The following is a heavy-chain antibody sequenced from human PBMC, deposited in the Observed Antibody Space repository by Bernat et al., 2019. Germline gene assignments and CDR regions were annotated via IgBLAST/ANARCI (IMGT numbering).Heavy chain of an antibody. D-gene: IGHD5-12*01. Sequence: QLQLQESGPGLVKPSETLSLTCTVSGGSISSSSYYWGWIRQPPGKGLEWIGSIYYSGSTYYNPSLKSRVTISVDTSKNQFSLKLSSVTAADTAVYYCARQDSGYDYYFDYWGQGTLVTVSS. V-gene: IGHV4-39*01. J-gene: IGHJ4*02. CDR1: GGSISSSSYY. CDR3: ARQDSGYDYYFDY. CDR2: IYYSGST.